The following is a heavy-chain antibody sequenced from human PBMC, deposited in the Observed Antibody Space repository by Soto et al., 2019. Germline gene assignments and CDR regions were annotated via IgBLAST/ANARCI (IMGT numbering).Heavy chain of an antibody. CDR2: ISGSGGST. Sequence: EVQLLESGGGLVQPGGSLRLSCAASGFTFSSYAMSWVRQAPGKGLEWVSAISGSGGSTYYADSVKGRFTISRDNSKNTLYLQMNSLRAEDTAVYYCAKVDGYDFWSGYSLFDYWGQGTLVTVSS. V-gene: IGHV3-23*01. CDR1: GFTFSSYA. D-gene: IGHD3-3*01. J-gene: IGHJ4*02. CDR3: AKVDGYDFWSGYSLFDY.